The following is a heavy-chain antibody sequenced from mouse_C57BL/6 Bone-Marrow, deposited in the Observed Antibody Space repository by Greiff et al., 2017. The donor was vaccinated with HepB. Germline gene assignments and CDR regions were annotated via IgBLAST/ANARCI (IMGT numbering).Heavy chain of an antibody. J-gene: IGHJ4*01. CDR1: GYAFSSSW. CDR2: IYPGDGDT. V-gene: IGHV1-82*01. Sequence: QVQLQQSGPELVKPGASVKISCKASGYAFSSSWMNWVKQRPGKGLEWIGRIYPGDGDTNYNGKFKGKATLTADKSSSTAYMQLSSLTSEDSAVYFCAKGVYYGSCLPYAMDYWGQGTSVTVSA. D-gene: IGHD1-1*01. CDR3: AKGVYYGSCLPYAMDY.